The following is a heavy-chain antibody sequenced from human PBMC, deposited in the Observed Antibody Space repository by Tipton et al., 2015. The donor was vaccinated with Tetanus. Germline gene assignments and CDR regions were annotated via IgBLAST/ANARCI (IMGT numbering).Heavy chain of an antibody. J-gene: IGHJ4*02. CDR2: LDYSGNT. V-gene: IGHV4-39*01. D-gene: IGHD2-2*01. CDR1: GGSISTRNYF. Sequence: TLSLTCTVSGGSISTRNYFWGWIRQPPGKGLEWIGSLDYSGNTYYNSSLMSRVTISVDTSKNQFSLRLNSVTAVDTAVYYCAKSDRVTRTSWYFHDWGQGTLVTVSS. CDR3: AKSDRVTRTSWYFHD.